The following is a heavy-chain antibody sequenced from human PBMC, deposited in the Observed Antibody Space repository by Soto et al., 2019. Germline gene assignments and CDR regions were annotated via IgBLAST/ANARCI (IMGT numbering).Heavy chain of an antibody. J-gene: IGHJ6*02. CDR3: ARDGGYTSGLGYYYGMDV. CDR2: ISAYNGNT. V-gene: IGHV1-18*01. Sequence: ASVKVSCKASGYTLTSYGISWVRQAPGQGLEWMGWISAYNGNTNYAQKLQGRVTMTTDTSTSTAYMELRSLRSDDTAVYYCARDGGYTSGLGYYYGMDVWGQGTTVTVSS. D-gene: IGHD3-3*01. CDR1: GYTLTSYG.